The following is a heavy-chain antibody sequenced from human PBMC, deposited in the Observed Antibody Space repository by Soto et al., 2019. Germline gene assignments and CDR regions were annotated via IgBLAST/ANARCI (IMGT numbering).Heavy chain of an antibody. V-gene: IGHV3-7*03. CDR2: IKQDGSDK. CDR1: GFRFRDYW. J-gene: IGHJ5*02. D-gene: IGHD3-16*02. CDR3: AAYCYTMTCTHFHGYS. Sequence: GVSLRLSCAVSGFRFRDYWMSWVRQAPGKGLEWVANIKQDGSDKYYVDSVKGRFTISRDNAKNALYLQMNSLRVEDTAVYYCAAYCYTMTCTHFHGYSWGQGTLVTVSS.